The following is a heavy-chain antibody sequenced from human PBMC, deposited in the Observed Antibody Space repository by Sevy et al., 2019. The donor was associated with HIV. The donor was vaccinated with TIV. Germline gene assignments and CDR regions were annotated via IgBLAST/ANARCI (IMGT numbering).Heavy chain of an antibody. J-gene: IGHJ4*02. V-gene: IGHV3-30-3*01. Sequence: GESLKISCAASGFTFSSYAMHWVRQAPGKGLEWVAVISYDGSNKYYADSVKGRFTISRDNSKNTLYLQMNGLRAEDTAVYYCARGGRKGQGGGIAARPKYWGQGTLVTVSS. D-gene: IGHD6-6*01. CDR1: GFTFSSYA. CDR3: ARGGRKGQGGGIAARPKY. CDR2: ISYDGSNK.